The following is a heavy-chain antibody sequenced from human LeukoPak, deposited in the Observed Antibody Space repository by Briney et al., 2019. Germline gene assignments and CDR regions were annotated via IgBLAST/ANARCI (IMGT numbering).Heavy chain of an antibody. CDR3: ARVRPGQWLLRDAFDI. CDR2: ISSSSSYI. CDR1: GFTFSYYN. D-gene: IGHD6-19*01. J-gene: IGHJ3*02. V-gene: IGHV3-21*01. Sequence: GGSLRLSCAASGFTFSYYNINWVRQAPGKGLGWVSSISSSSSYIYYSDSLKGRFTISRDNAKNSLHLQMNSLRAEDTALYYCARVRPGQWLLRDAFDIWGQGTMVTVSS.